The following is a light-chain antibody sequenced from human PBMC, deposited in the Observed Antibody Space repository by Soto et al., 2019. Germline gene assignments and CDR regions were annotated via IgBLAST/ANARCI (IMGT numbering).Light chain of an antibody. J-gene: IGKJ2*01. CDR3: QQYDRVPYT. CDR1: QSLSYW. CDR2: KAS. V-gene: IGKV1-5*03. Sequence: DIQMTQSPSTLSASVGDTVTITCRASQSLSYWLAWYQQKPGQAPKLLIHKASTLESGFPSRFSGSGSGTEFTLTISSLQPDDFATFYCQQYDRVPYTFGQGTKLEIK.